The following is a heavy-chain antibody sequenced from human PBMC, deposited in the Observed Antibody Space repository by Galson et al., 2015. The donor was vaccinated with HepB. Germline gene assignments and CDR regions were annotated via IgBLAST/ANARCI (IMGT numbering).Heavy chain of an antibody. CDR3: AKEVNYGGNLPTDY. J-gene: IGHJ4*02. Sequence: SLRLSCAASGFTFSSYALHWVRQAPGKGLEWVAVISYDGSNKYYADSVKGRFTISRDNSKNTLYLQMSSLRAGDTAVYYCAKEVNYGGNLPTDYWGQGILVTVSS. CDR1: GFTFSSYA. D-gene: IGHD4-23*01. CDR2: ISYDGSNK. V-gene: IGHV3-30*04.